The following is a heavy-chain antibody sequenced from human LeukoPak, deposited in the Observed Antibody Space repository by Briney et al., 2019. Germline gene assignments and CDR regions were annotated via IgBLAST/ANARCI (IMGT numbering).Heavy chain of an antibody. CDR1: GFSFRSFE. CDR3: ARDFGLAYFDY. Sequence: GGSLRLSCAASGFSFRSFEMSWVRQAPGKGLEWVAVISYDGGNKYYADSVKGRFTISRDNSQNTLYLQMNSLRAEDTAVYYCARDFGLAYFDYWGQGTLVTVSS. CDR2: ISYDGGNK. D-gene: IGHD3/OR15-3a*01. J-gene: IGHJ4*02. V-gene: IGHV3-30*04.